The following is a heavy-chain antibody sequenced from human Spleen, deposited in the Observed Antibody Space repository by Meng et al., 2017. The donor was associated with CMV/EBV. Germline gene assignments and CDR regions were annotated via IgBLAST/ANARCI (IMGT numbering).Heavy chain of an antibody. D-gene: IGHD3-10*01. V-gene: IGHV4-59*01. J-gene: IGHJ6*02. CDR2: IYYSGST. CDR3: ARDSSVDYYYFGMDV. Sequence: TLSLTCTVSGGSITNYYWSWIRQPPGKGLEWIGYIYYSGSTKYNPSLKSRVTISADTSKSQFSLKLSSVTAADTAVYYCARDSSVDYYYFGMDVWGQGTSVTVSS. CDR1: GGSITNYY.